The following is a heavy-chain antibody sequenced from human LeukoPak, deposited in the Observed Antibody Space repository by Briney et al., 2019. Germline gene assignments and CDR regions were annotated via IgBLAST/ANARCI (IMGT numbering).Heavy chain of an antibody. CDR2: IYYSGST. CDR3: AREVHCGGDCYSGWFDP. CDR1: GGSISSYY. Sequence: SETLSLTCTVSGGSISSYYWSWIRQPPGKGLEWIGYIYYSGSTFYNPSLKSRLTISVDTSKNQFSLNLSSVTAADTAVYYCAREVHCGGDCYSGWFDPWGQGILVTVSS. D-gene: IGHD2-21*02. V-gene: IGHV4-59*12. J-gene: IGHJ5*02.